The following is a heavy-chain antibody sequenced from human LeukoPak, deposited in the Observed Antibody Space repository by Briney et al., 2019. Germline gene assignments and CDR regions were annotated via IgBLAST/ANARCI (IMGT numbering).Heavy chain of an antibody. Sequence: SETLSLTCAVYGWSFNDYYWNWIRQPPGKGLEWIGEINARGDTSYNPSLKSRVTISVDTSKKQFSLRLTSMIAADTALYYCARGQVPAARGYSWFDPWGQGTLVTVSP. V-gene: IGHV4-34*01. CDR3: ARGQVPAARGYSWFDP. D-gene: IGHD2-2*01. J-gene: IGHJ5*02. CDR1: GWSFNDYY. CDR2: INARGDT.